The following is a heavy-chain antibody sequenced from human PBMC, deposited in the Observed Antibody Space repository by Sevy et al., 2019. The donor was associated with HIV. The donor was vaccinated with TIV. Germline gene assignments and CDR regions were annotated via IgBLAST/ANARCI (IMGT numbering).Heavy chain of an antibody. CDR3: ARDSYYYDMHSSYRPPDY. D-gene: IGHD3-22*01. CDR2: IGVNNGKT. CDR1: GYNFNTYG. J-gene: IGHJ4*02. V-gene: IGHV1-18*01. Sequence: ASVKVSCKASGYNFNTYGIIWVRQAPGQGLEWVGWIGVNNGKTNYAARLQARISMTADTSTSTVYMELRTLTSDDTAMYFCARDSYYYDMHSSYRPPDYWGQGTLVTVSS.